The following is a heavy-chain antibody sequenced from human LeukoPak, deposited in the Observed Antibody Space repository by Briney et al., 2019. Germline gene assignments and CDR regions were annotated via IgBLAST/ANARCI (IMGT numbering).Heavy chain of an antibody. CDR2: ISSSSSYI. Sequence: GGSLRLSCAAAGFTFSSYAMNWVRQAPGKGLEWVSSISSSSSYIYYADSVKGRFTISRDNAKNSLYLQMNSLRAEDTAVYYCARATIFGTGYFDYWGQGTLVTVSS. J-gene: IGHJ4*02. D-gene: IGHD3-3*01. CDR1: GFTFSSYA. V-gene: IGHV3-21*01. CDR3: ARATIFGTGYFDY.